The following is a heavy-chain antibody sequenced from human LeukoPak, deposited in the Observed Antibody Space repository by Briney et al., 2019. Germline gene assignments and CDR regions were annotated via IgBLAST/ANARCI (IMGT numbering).Heavy chain of an antibody. J-gene: IGHJ4*02. D-gene: IGHD6-19*01. CDR1: GFTFSSYS. CDR3: ARVGGIAVAEGIDY. Sequence: GSLRLSCAASGFTFSSYSMNWVRQAPGKGLEYVSAISSSGGSTYYANSVKGRFTISRDNSKNTLYLQMGSLRAEDMAVYYCARVGGIAVAEGIDYWGQGTLVTVSS. CDR2: ISSSGGST. V-gene: IGHV3-64*01.